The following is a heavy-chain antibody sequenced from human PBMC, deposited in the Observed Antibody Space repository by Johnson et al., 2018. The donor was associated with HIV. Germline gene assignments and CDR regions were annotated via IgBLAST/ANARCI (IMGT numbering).Heavy chain of an antibody. D-gene: IGHD3-10*01. V-gene: IGHV3-11*04. CDR2: ISSSGTNI. J-gene: IGHJ3*01. CDR1: GFSFSDYY. Sequence: QVQLVESGGGLVKPGGSLRLSCAASGFSFSDYYMSWIRQAPGKGLEWVSYISSSGTNIDYADSVKGRFTISRDNAENSLYLQMHSLRAEDTAVYYCAGERATLWFSASGAAFDLWGQGTMVTVSS. CDR3: AGERATLWFSASGAAFDL.